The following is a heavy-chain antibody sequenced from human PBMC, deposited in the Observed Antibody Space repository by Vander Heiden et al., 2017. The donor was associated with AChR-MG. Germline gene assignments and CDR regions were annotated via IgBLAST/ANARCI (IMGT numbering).Heavy chain of an antibody. V-gene: IGHV3-15*01. D-gene: IGHD5-12*01. CDR1: GFTFTNAW. CDR3: TTGDGYNDY. CDR2: FKSKGEGGTT. Sequence: EVQLVESGGGLVKPGGSLRLSGAASGFTFTNAWMAWVRQAPRKGLEWVGRFKSKGEGGTTDYAAPVKGRFTISGDDSKNTLYLQIDSLKSEDTAVYYCTTGDGYNDYWGQGTLVTVSS. J-gene: IGHJ4*02.